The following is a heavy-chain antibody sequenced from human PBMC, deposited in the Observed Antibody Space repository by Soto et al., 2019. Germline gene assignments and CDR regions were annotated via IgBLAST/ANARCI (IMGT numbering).Heavy chain of an antibody. CDR1: GFTFSSYG. D-gene: IGHD4-17*01. Sequence: QVQLVESGGGVVQPGRSLRLSCAASGFTFSSYGMHWVRQAPGKGLEWVAVISYDGSNKYYADSVNGRFTISRDNSKNTLYLQMNSLRAEDTAVYYCAKMPLYGDVYYFDYWGQGTLVTVSS. J-gene: IGHJ4*02. CDR2: ISYDGSNK. CDR3: AKMPLYGDVYYFDY. V-gene: IGHV3-30*18.